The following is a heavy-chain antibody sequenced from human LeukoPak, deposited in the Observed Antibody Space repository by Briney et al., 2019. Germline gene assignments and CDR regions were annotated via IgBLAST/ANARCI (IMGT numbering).Heavy chain of an antibody. CDR3: AKLAFGELLPADY. J-gene: IGHJ4*02. D-gene: IGHD3-10*01. Sequence: GGSLRLSCAASGFTFDDYAMHWVRHTPGKGLEWVSLISGDGGSTSYADSVRGRFTISRDNSKNSLYLQMNSLRTEDTALYYCAKLAFGELLPADYWGPGTLVTVSS. CDR2: ISGDGGST. CDR1: GFTFDDYA. V-gene: IGHV3-43*02.